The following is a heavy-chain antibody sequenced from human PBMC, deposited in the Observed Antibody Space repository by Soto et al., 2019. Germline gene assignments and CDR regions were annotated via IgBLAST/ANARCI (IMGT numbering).Heavy chain of an antibody. CDR1: GGSISSSNW. Sequence: QVQLQESGPGLVKPAGTLSLTCAVSGGSISSSNWWSLVRQPPGKGLEWIGEIYHSGSTNYNPSLKSRVTISVDKSKNQFSLKLSSVTAADTAVYYCARDDSSGTHNWCDPWGQGTLVTVSS. CDR2: IYHSGST. J-gene: IGHJ5*02. CDR3: ARDDSSGTHNWCDP. V-gene: IGHV4-4*02. D-gene: IGHD3-22*01.